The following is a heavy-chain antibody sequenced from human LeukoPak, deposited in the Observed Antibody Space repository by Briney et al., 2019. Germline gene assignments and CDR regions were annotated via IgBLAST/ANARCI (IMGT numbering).Heavy chain of an antibody. Sequence: ASVKVSYKASGYTFTRYPLHWVRQAPGQRLEWMGWINAGNGNTKYSQDFQGRVTMTRDTSASTAYMQLNSLRSEDMAVYYCARGAQTAAVSGLYDYYYMDVWGKGTTVTVSS. J-gene: IGHJ6*03. CDR1: GYTFTRYP. CDR3: ARGAQTAAVSGLYDYYYMDV. D-gene: IGHD6-13*01. CDR2: INAGNGNT. V-gene: IGHV1-3*03.